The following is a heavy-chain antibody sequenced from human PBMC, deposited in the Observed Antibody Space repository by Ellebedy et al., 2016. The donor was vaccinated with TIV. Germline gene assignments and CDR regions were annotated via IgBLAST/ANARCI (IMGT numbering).Heavy chain of an antibody. CDR2: TWYDGSRI. Sequence: GESLKISCAASGFSFSNYGFHWVRQAQGKGLEWVAVTWYDGSRIYYADSVKGRFTISRDNSKNTLYLQMNSLRAEDTAVYYCASGSYYIDLINSWGQGTLVTVSS. CDR1: GFSFSNYG. J-gene: IGHJ4*02. CDR3: ASGSYYIDLINS. V-gene: IGHV3-33*08. D-gene: IGHD1-26*01.